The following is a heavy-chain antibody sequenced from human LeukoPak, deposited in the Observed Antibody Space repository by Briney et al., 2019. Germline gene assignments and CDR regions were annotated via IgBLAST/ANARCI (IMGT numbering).Heavy chain of an antibody. CDR3: ARDEMTNEIAAFDI. CDR1: GFTFSSYW. Sequence: GGSLRLSCAASGFTFSSYWMSWVRQAPGKGLEWVANIKQDGSEKYYVDSVKGRFTISRDNAKNSPYLQMNSLRAEDTAVYYCARDEMTNEIAAFDIWGQGTMVTVSS. D-gene: IGHD4-11*01. CDR2: IKQDGSEK. V-gene: IGHV3-7*01. J-gene: IGHJ3*02.